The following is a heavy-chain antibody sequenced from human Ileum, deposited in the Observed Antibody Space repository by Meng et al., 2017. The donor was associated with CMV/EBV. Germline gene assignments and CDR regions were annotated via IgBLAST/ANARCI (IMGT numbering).Heavy chain of an antibody. V-gene: IGHV4-4*07. CDR2: IDKSGTT. D-gene: IGHD6-13*01. CDR1: DVPISGDA. Sequence: QVKLNESGPGVVKPSETLPLTWIGLDVPISGDAWSWIRQPAGKGLEWIGRIDKSGTTHYNPSLKSRVTLSLDTSKDQFSLKLTSVTAADTAVYYCARGPYSSSWSSFDYWGQGTLVTVSS. J-gene: IGHJ4*02. CDR3: ARGPYSSSWSSFDY.